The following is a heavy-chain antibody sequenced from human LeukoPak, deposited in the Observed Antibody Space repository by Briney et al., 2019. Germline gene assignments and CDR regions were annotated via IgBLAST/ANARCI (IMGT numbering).Heavy chain of an antibody. CDR2: THYSGTT. CDR1: DGSISTFY. V-gene: IGHV4-59*01. CDR3: ARVNLGQLLYWYFDL. Sequence: SETLSLTCAVSDGSISTFYWSWIRQPPGKGLEWIGYTHYSGTTYYNPSLKNRVTMSVNTSKHQFSLEMTSVTAADTAVYYCARVNLGQLLYWYFDLWGRGTLVTVSS. J-gene: IGHJ2*01. D-gene: IGHD4-23*01.